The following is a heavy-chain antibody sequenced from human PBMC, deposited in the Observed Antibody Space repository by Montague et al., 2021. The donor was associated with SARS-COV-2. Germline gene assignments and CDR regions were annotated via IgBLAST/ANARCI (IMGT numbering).Heavy chain of an antibody. V-gene: IGHV4-31*03. CDR2: VYHTGNT. Sequence: TLSLTCTVSGGSINSGGYYWTWIRQHPVRGLEWIGYVYHTGNTHYSPSLESRLTISVDTSKNQFSLKLTSVTAAGTAIYYCARLNYWAPFDFWGQGALVTVSS. D-gene: IGHD1-7*01. CDR1: GGSINSGGYY. J-gene: IGHJ4*02. CDR3: ARLNYWAPFDF.